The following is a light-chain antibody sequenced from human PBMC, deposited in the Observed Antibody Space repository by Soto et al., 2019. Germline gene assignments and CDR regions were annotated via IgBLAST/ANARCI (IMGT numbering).Light chain of an antibody. J-gene: IGLJ2*01. Sequence: QSALTQPASVSESPGQSITISCTGTSSDVGASDFVSWYQQHPGKAPELIIYEISNRPSGVSSRFSGSKSGNTASLTISGLPAEDESDYYCSSYTTSHPLVFGGGTKLTVL. CDR3: SSYTTSHPLV. CDR2: EIS. CDR1: SSDVGASDF. V-gene: IGLV2-14*03.